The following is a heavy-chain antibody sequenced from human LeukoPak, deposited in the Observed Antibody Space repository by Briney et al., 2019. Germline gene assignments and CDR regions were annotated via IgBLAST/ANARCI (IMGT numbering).Heavy chain of an antibody. Sequence: SETLSLTCAVYGGSFSGYYWSWIRQPPGKGLEWIGEINHSGSTNYNPSLKSRVTISVDTSKNQSSLKLSSVTAADTAVYYCARRLGYCSSTSCYQFDYWGQGTLVTVSS. CDR2: INHSGST. D-gene: IGHD2-2*01. CDR1: GGSFSGYY. V-gene: IGHV4-34*01. CDR3: ARRLGYCSSTSCYQFDY. J-gene: IGHJ4*02.